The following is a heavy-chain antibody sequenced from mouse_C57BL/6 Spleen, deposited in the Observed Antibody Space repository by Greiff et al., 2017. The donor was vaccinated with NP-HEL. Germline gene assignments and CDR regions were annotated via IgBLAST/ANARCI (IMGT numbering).Heavy chain of an antibody. CDR1: GYTFTSYW. Sequence: QVQLQQPGAELVKPGASVKLSCKASGYTFTSYWMQWVKQRPGQGLEWIGEIDPSASYTNYNQKFKGKATLTVDTSSSTAYMQLSSLTSEDSAVYYCARKIDYWGQGTTLTVSS. CDR3: ARKIDY. V-gene: IGHV1-50*01. J-gene: IGHJ2*01. CDR2: IDPSASYT.